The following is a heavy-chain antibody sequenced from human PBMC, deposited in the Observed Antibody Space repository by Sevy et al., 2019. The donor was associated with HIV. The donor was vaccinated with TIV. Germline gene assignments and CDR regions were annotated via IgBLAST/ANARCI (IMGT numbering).Heavy chain of an antibody. CDR2: IYYNVRI. J-gene: IGHJ6*02. D-gene: IGHD1-26*01. CDR3: TRLGGLTDYGMDV. Sequence: SLTCTVSGGSVTSDTYYWTWIRQPPGKGLEFIGNIYYNVRINYNPSLKSRVTISVDTSKNQFSLKLTSVTAADTAVYYCTRLGGLTDYGMDVWGQGTTVTVSS. CDR1: GGSVTSDTYY. V-gene: IGHV4-61*01.